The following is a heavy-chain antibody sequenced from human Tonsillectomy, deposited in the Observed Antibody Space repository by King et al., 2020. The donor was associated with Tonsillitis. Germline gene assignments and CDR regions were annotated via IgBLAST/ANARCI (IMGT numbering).Heavy chain of an antibody. CDR1: GFTFSSYA. Sequence: VQLVESGGGVVQPGRSLRLSCAASGFTFSSYAMHWVRQAPGKGLEWVAVISSDGSNIYYADSAKGRFTISRDNSNNTLYLQMNSLRAEDTAVYYCARDGEVIPATDALDIWGRGTMVTVSS. CDR3: ARDGEVIPATDALDI. J-gene: IGHJ3*02. D-gene: IGHD2-15*01. CDR2: ISSDGSNI. V-gene: IGHV3-30*04.